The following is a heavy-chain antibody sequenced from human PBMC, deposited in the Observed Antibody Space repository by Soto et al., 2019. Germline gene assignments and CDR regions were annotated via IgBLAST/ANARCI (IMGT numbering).Heavy chain of an antibody. CDR3: AREDYYDTGYYVL. V-gene: IGHV4-4*07. J-gene: IGHJ4*02. CDR2: TYTSRTT. CDR1: GRSTSGYY. Sequence: SETLSLTSTVSGRSTSGYYWSWIRQPAVERREWTQPTYTSRTTDYNPPLKGRVTMSVDTSKNQFSLKLTSVTAADTALDYCAREDYYDTGYYVLWGQGTQATVS. D-gene: IGHD3-9*01.